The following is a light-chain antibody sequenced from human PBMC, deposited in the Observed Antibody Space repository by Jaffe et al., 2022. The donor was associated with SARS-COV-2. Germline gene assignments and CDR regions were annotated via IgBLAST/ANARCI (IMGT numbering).Light chain of an antibody. CDR2: AAS. Sequence: DIQMTQSPSSLSASAGDRVTITCRTSQSISSYLNWYQQKPGKAPKLLINAASSLQSGVPSRFSGSGSGTDFTLTISSLHPEDFATYFCQQSYSTPITFGQGTRLEIK. CDR1: QSISSY. V-gene: IGKV1-39*01. J-gene: IGKJ5*01. CDR3: QQSYSTPIT.